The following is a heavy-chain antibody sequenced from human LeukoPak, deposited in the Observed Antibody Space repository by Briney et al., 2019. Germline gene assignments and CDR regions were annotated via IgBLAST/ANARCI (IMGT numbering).Heavy chain of an antibody. D-gene: IGHD1-1*01. Sequence: ASVKVSCKASGGTFSSYAISWVRQAPGQGLEWMGGIIPIFGTANYAQKFQGRVTITADKSTSTAYMELSSLRSEDTAVYYCARGPRTTGTTYYHYGMDVWGKGTTVTVSS. J-gene: IGHJ6*04. V-gene: IGHV1-69*06. CDR3: ARGPRTTGTTYYHYGMDV. CDR2: IIPIFGTA. CDR1: GGTFSSYA.